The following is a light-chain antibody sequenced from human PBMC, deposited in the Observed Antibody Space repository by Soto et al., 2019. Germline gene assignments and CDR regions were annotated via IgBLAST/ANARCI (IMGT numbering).Light chain of an antibody. CDR2: GAS. CDR1: QTVTGA. CDR3: QQYNDWPPYT. J-gene: IGKJ2*01. V-gene: IGKV3-15*01. Sequence: EILMTQSPATLSVSPGERGTLSCRASQTVTGALAWYKQKPGQAPRLLIYGASTRATGIPDRFSGSGSGTDFTLPISSLQSEDFAVYYFQQYNDWPPYTFGQGTNVEIK.